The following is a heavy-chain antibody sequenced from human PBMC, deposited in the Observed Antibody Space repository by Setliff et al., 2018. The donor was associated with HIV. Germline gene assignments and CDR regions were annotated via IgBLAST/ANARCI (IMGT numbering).Heavy chain of an antibody. CDR3: ARIWFGELLYTYYFDY. J-gene: IGHJ4*02. D-gene: IGHD3-10*01. V-gene: IGHV4-38-2*01. CDR2: IYHSGST. CDR1: GYSISSGYY. Sequence: PSETLSLTCAVSGYSISSGYYWGWIRQPPGKGLEWIGSIYHSGSTYYNPSLKSRVTISVDTSKNQFSLKLSSVTAADTAVYYCARIWFGELLYTYYFDYWGQGTLVTVSS.